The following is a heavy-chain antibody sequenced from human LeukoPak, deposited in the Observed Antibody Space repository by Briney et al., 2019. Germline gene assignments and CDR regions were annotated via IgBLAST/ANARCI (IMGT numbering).Heavy chain of an antibody. CDR2: IIPIFGTA. V-gene: IGHV1-69*13. D-gene: IGHD6-6*01. J-gene: IGHJ4*02. Sequence: ASVKVSCKASGGTFSSYAISWVRQAPGQGLEWMGGIIPIFGTANYAQKFQGRVTITADESTSTAYMELSSLRSEDTAVYYCARIAARPYYFDYWGQGTLVTVSS. CDR1: GGTFSSYA. CDR3: ARIAARPYYFDY.